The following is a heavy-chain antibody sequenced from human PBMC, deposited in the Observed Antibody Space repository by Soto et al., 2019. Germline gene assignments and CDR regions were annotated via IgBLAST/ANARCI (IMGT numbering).Heavy chain of an antibody. CDR2: IYYSGST. D-gene: IGHD6-19*01. CDR1: GGSISSYY. Sequence: QVQLQESCPVLVKPSETLSLTCTVSGGSISSYYWSWIRQPPGKGLEWIGYIYYSGSTNYNPSLKSRVTISVDTSKNQFSLKLSSVTAADTAVYYCARDYHSGGAFDIWGQGTMVTVSS. V-gene: IGHV4-59*01. J-gene: IGHJ3*02. CDR3: ARDYHSGGAFDI.